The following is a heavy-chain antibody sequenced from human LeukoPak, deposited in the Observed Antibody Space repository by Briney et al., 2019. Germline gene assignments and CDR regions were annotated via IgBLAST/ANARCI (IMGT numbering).Heavy chain of an antibody. CDR3: AKPYLLSYYDFWSGYFDY. Sequence: GGSLRLSCAASGFTFSSYGMHWVRQAPGKGLEWVAVISYDGSNKYYADSVKGRFTISRDNSKNTLYLQMNSLRAEDTAVYYCAKPYLLSYYDFWSGYFDYWGQGTLVTVSS. CDR1: GFTFSSYG. CDR2: ISYDGSNK. D-gene: IGHD3-3*01. J-gene: IGHJ4*02. V-gene: IGHV3-30*18.